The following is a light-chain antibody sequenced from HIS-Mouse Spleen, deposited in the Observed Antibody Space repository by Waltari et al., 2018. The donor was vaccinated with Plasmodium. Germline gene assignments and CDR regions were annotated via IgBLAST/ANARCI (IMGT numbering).Light chain of an antibody. Sequence: EIVLTQSPATLSLPPGERATLSCSASQSVSSYLAWYQQKPGQAPRLLIYDASNRATGIPARFSGSGSGTDFTLTISSLEPEDFAVYYCQQRSNWITFGQGTRLEIK. CDR3: QQRSNWIT. CDR1: QSVSSY. J-gene: IGKJ5*01. CDR2: DAS. V-gene: IGKV3-11*01.